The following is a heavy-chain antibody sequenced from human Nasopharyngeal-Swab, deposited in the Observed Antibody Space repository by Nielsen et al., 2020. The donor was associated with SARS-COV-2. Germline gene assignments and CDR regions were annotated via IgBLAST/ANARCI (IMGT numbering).Heavy chain of an antibody. Sequence: WIRQHPGKGPEWIGSIYHSGRTNYNPSLKSRVSISVDTSKNQVSLKLNSVTAADSAVYYCARDQGIAVPIGWFDPWGQGTLVTVSS. J-gene: IGHJ5*02. D-gene: IGHD6-19*01. CDR2: IYHSGRT. CDR3: ARDQGIAVPIGWFDP. V-gene: IGHV4-38-2*02.